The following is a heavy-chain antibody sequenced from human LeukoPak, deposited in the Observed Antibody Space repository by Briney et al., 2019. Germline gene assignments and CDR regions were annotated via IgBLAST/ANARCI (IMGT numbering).Heavy chain of an antibody. CDR1: GGSISSSGYY. V-gene: IGHV4-39*07. J-gene: IGHJ6*03. CDR3: ARGRRLPIAARSPNYYYYYYMDV. D-gene: IGHD6-6*01. CDR2: INHSGST. Sequence: KPSETLSLTCTVSGGSISSSGYYWSWIRQPPGKGLEWIGEINHSGSTNYNPSLKSRVTISVDTSKNQFSLKLSSVTAADTAVYYCARGRRLPIAARSPNYYYYYYMDVWGKGTTVTVSS.